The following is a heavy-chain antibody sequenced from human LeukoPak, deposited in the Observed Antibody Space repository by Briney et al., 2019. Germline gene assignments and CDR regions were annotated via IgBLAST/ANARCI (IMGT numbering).Heavy chain of an antibody. CDR3: ARGSFWSGYSPNWFDP. D-gene: IGHD3-3*01. V-gene: IGHV4-4*07. Sequence: PSETLSLTCTVSGGSISSYYWSWIRQPAGKGLEWIGRIYTSGSTNYNPSLKGRVTMSVDTSKNQFSLKLSSVTAADTAVYYCARGSFWSGYSPNWFDPWGQGTLVTVSS. CDR2: IYTSGST. CDR1: GGSISSYY. J-gene: IGHJ5*02.